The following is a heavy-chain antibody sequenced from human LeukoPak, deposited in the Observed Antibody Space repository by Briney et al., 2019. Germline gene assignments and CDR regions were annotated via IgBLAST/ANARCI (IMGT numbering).Heavy chain of an antibody. CDR3: AKDELWFGEYWFDP. D-gene: IGHD3-10*01. J-gene: IGHJ5*02. CDR1: GFTFSGYA. V-gene: IGHV3-23*01. Sequence: GGSLRLSCAASGFTFSGYAWSWVRQPQGKGLEWVSAISGSGGSTYYADSVKGRFTIPRDNSKNTLYLQMNSLRAEDTAVYYCAKDELWFGEYWFDPWGQGTLVTVSS. CDR2: ISGSGGST.